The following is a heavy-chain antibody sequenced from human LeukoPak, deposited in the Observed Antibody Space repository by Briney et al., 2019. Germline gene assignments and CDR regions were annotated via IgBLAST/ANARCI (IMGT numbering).Heavy chain of an antibody. CDR2: IYYSGST. CDR1: GGSISSGGYY. V-gene: IGHV4-31*03. Sequence: SQTLSLTCTVSGGSISSGGYYWSWIRQHPGKGLEWIGYIYYSGSTYYNPSLKSRVTISVDTSKNQFSLKLSSVTAADTAVYYCARDLSLRADYYYMDVWGKGTTVTVSS. CDR3: ARDLSLRADYYYMDV. J-gene: IGHJ6*03. D-gene: IGHD2/OR15-2a*01.